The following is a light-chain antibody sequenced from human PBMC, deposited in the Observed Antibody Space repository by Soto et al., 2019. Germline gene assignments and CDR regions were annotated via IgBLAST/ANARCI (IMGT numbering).Light chain of an antibody. CDR2: DVS. Sequence: QSALTQPASVSGSPGQSITISCAGTSSDIGGSNYVSWYQQHPGKAPQLMIYDVSNRPSGVSNRFSGSKSGNTASLTISGLQAEDEADYFCYSSRSSSSTFYVFGTGTKLTVL. CDR1: SSDIGGSNY. CDR3: YSSRSSSSTFYV. V-gene: IGLV2-14*03. J-gene: IGLJ1*01.